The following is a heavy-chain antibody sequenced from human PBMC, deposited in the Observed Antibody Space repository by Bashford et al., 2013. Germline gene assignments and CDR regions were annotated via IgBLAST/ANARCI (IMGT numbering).Heavy chain of an antibody. J-gene: IGHJ6*02. CDR2: INWNSDDI. CDR1: GFTFDDYA. Sequence: SGGSLRLSCAASGFTFDDYAMHWVRQAPGKGLEWVSGINWNSDDIGYADSVKGRFTISRDNAKNSLYLQMNSLRTEDTALYYCAKEDGAGNYYAMDVWGQGTTVTVSS. V-gene: IGHV3-9*01. CDR3: AKEDGAGNYYAMDV. D-gene: IGHD3-10*01.